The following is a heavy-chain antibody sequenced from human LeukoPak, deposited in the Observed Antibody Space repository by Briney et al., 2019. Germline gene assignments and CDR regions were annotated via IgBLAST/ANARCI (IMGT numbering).Heavy chain of an antibody. CDR3: ARDRYDISPDYFDY. V-gene: IGHV4-59*01. J-gene: IGHJ4*02. Sequence: SETLSLTCTVSGGSISSYYWSWIRQPPGKGLEWIGYIYYSGSTNYNPSLKSRVTISVDTSKNQFSLKLSSVAAADTAVYYCARDRYDISPDYFDYWGQGTLVTVSS. D-gene: IGHD3-9*01. CDR2: IYYSGST. CDR1: GGSISSYY.